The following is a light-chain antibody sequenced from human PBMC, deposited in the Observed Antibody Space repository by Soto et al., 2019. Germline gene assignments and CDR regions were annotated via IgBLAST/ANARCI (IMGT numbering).Light chain of an antibody. J-gene: IGKJ1*01. CDR1: QSVSSSY. V-gene: IGKV3-20*01. Sequence: DIVVTQSPGTLSLSPGERATLSCRASQSVSSSYVAWHQQKPGQGPRLLIYGTFNRATGIPDRFSGSGSGTDFTLTISRLEPEDFAVYYCQQYGRSPWTFGQATKVDIK. CDR2: GTF. CDR3: QQYGRSPWT.